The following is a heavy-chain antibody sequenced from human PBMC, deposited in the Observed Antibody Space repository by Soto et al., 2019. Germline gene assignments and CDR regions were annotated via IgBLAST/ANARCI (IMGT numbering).Heavy chain of an antibody. CDR1: GGTFSSYT. D-gene: IGHD3-10*01. J-gene: IGHJ6*02. V-gene: IGHV1-69*02. CDR2: IIPILGIA. Sequence: SVKVSCKAPGGTFSSYTISWVRQAPGQGLEWMGRIIPILGIANYAQKFQGRVTITADKSTSTAYMELSSLRSEDTAVYYCAGGSMVRGVTTYYYYGMDVWGQGTTVTVSS. CDR3: AGGSMVRGVTTYYYYGMDV.